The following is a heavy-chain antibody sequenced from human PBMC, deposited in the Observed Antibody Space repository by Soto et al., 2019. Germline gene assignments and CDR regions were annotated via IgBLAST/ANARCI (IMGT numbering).Heavy chain of an antibody. D-gene: IGHD3-22*01. Sequence: WIRQPPGKALEWLAFIDWDGDKHYTTSLKTRLTLSRDTTKNQVVLTMTNMDPVDTATYYCARTLARSGYYGSFFYYGMDVWGQGTPVTVSS. CDR3: ARTLARSGYYGSFFYYGMDV. J-gene: IGHJ6*02. CDR2: IDWDGDK. V-gene: IGHV2-70*01.